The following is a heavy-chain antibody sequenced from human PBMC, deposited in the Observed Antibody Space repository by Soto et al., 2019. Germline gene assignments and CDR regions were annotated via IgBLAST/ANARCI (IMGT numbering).Heavy chain of an antibody. CDR2: TSYDGSKT. CDR3: ARRYTVSYHGMDV. CDR1: GFTFSSYE. D-gene: IGHD4-17*01. J-gene: IGHJ6*02. V-gene: IGHV3-30-3*01. Sequence: QEQLVESGGGVVQPGWSLRLSCAASGFTFSSYEMHWVRQAPGKGLEWVAITSYDGSKTYYADSVKGRFTVSRDNSKNNLDLQMDRLRVGDAAVYYCARRYTVSYHGMDVWGQGTTVTVSS.